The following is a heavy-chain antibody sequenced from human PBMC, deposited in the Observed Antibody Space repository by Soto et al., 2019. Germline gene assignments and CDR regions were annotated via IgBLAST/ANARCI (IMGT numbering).Heavy chain of an antibody. CDR1: GFTFSSYG. CDR2: ISYDGSNK. D-gene: IGHD2-15*01. J-gene: IGHJ4*02. CDR3: AKLGPYCSGGSCYSGGLSY. Sequence: GGSLRLSCAASGFTFSSYGMHWVRQAPGKGLEWVAVISYDGSNKYYADSVKGRFTISRDNSKNTLYLQMNSLRAEDTAVYYCAKLGPYCSGGSCYSGGLSYWGQGTLVTVSS. V-gene: IGHV3-30*18.